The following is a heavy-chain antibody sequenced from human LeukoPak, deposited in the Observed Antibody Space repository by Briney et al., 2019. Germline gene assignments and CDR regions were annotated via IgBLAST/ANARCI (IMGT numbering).Heavy chain of an antibody. V-gene: IGHV3-48*03. CDR2: ISSSGSTI. CDR1: GFTFSSYE. J-gene: IGHJ6*04. Sequence: GGSLRLSCAASGFTFSSYEMNWVRQAPGKGLEWVSYISSSGSTIYYADSVKGRFTISRDNAKNSLYFQMNSLRAEDTAVYYCARSGYYYGMDVLGKGTTVTGSS. CDR3: ARSGYYYGMDV.